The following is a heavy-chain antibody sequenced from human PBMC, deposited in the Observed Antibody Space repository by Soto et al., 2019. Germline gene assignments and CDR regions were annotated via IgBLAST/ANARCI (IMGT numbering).Heavy chain of an antibody. Sequence: GASVKVSCKASGYTFTSYDINWVRQATGQGLEWIGWMNPNSGNTGYAQKFQGRVTMTRNTSISTAYMELSSLRSEDTAVYYCARSSGWYYVYYYYYMDVLGKGTTVTVSS. CDR2: MNPNSGNT. D-gene: IGHD6-19*01. J-gene: IGHJ6*03. V-gene: IGHV1-8*01. CDR1: GYTFTSYD. CDR3: ARSSGWYYVYYYYYMDV.